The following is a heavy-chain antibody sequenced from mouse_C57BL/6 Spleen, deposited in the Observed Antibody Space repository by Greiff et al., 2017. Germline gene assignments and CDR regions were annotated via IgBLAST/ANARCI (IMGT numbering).Heavy chain of an antibody. CDR2: IYPGDGDT. J-gene: IGHJ1*03. CDR1: GYAFSSSW. CDR3: ARGWNYYGSYSRYFDV. V-gene: IGHV1-82*01. D-gene: IGHD2-1*01. Sequence: QVQLKQSGPELVKPGASVKISCKASGYAFSSSWMNWVKQRPGKGLEWIGRIYPGDGDTTYNEKFKGKATLTADKSSSTAYMQLSSLTSEDSAVYFWARGWNYYGSYSRYFDVWGTGTTVTVSS.